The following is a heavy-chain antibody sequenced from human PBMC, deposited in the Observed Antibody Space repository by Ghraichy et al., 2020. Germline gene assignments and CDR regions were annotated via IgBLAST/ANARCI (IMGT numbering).Heavy chain of an antibody. CDR1: GFTFKNFA. CDR2: IGGGGVDR. Sequence: GGSLRLSCTASGFTFKNFAMTWLRQAPGKGPEWVSVIGGGGVDREYADSVKGRFTISRDDSKNTLYLQMSSLRVEDTAVYYCAKDLESYNGIYDPFYIWGQGTMVTVSS. J-gene: IGHJ3*02. V-gene: IGHV3-23*01. CDR3: AKDLESYNGIYDPFYI. D-gene: IGHD3-10*01.